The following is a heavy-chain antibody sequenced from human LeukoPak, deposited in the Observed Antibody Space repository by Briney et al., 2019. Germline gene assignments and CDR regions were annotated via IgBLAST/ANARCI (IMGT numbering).Heavy chain of an antibody. Sequence: GGSLRLSCAASGFTFSSYGMHWVRQAPGKGLEWVAVISYDGSNKYYADSVKGRFTISRDNSKNTLYLQMNSLRAEDTAVYYCARDKNYYDSSGYYPGAFDIWGQGTMVTVSS. D-gene: IGHD3-22*01. CDR3: ARDKNYYDSSGYYPGAFDI. V-gene: IGHV3-30*03. CDR1: GFTFSSYG. CDR2: ISYDGSNK. J-gene: IGHJ3*02.